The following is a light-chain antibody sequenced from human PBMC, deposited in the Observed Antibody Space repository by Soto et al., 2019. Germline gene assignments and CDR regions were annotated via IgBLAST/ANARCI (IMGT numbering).Light chain of an antibody. CDR3: QQFGNSPWT. CDR1: QSVPSTY. CDR2: GTS. Sequence: VLSHSPAILSLSPGERATLSSSASQSVPSTYFAWYQQKAGQPPRLLISGTSNRATGIPDRFSGSGSGTDFTLTIGRLEPEDFAVYFCQQFGNSPWTFGQGTKVDIK. V-gene: IGKV3-20*01. J-gene: IGKJ1*01.